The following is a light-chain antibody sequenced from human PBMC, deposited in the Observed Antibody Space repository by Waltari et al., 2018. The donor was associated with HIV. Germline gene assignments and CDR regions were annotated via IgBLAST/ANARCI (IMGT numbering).Light chain of an antibody. CDR3: QSYDSSLSGSWV. CDR1: SSNIGAGYD. Sequence: QSVLTQPPSVSGAPGQRVTIPCTGSSSNIGAGYDVHCYQHLPGTAPQLLIYGNINRPSGVPDRFSGSKSGTAASLAITGLQAEDEADYYCQSYDSSLSGSWVFGGGTKLTVL. CDR2: GNI. V-gene: IGLV1-40*01. J-gene: IGLJ3*02.